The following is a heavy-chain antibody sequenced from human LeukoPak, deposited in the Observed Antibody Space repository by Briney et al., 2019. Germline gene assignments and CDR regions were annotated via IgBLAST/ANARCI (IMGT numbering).Heavy chain of an antibody. V-gene: IGHV4-34*01. CDR2: INHSGST. CDR1: GGSFSGYY. J-gene: IGHJ6*02. Sequence: SETLSLTCAVYGGSFSGYYWSWIRQPPGKGLEWIEEINHSGSTNYNPSLKSRVTISVDTSKNQFSLKLSSVTAADTAVYYCARGRFAATTAYYYYGMDVWGQGTTVTVSS. CDR3: ARGRFAATTAYYYYGMDV. D-gene: IGHD1-7*01.